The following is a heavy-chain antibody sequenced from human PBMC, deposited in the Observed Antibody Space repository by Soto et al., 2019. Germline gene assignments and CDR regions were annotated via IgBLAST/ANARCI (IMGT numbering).Heavy chain of an antibody. CDR2: VSGDNGHT. CDR3: ARDLGYCSSGTCYREGFDP. D-gene: IGHD2-15*01. Sequence: QVQLVQSGAEVKKPGALVKVSCKASGYTFTIHGISWVRQAPGQGLEWMGWVSGDNGHTNYAQSLQGRVTMTTDTSTNTAYMELRSLRSDDTAVYYCARDLGYCSSGTCYREGFDPWGQGTLVTVSS. J-gene: IGHJ5*02. V-gene: IGHV1-18*01. CDR1: GYTFTIHG.